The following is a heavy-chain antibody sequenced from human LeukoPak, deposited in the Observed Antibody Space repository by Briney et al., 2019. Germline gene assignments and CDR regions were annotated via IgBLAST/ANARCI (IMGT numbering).Heavy chain of an antibody. CDR3: AKNVDRFGSNAFDI. CDR1: GFTFNYHG. J-gene: IGHJ3*02. Sequence: GGSLRLSCVASGFTFNYHGMNWVRQAPGKGLEWVAFIRYDGSNKYYADSVKGRVTISRDNSKNTLYLQMNSLRADDTALYYCAKNVDRFGSNAFDIWGHGTLVTVSS. V-gene: IGHV3-30*02. CDR2: IRYDGSNK. D-gene: IGHD5-18*01.